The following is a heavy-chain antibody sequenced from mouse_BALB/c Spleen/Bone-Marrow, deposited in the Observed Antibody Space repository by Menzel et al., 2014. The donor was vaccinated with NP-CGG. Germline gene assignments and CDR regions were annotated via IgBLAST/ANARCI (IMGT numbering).Heavy chain of an antibody. V-gene: IGHV1-59*01. Sequence: VHLVESGADLVRPGASVKLSCKASGYTFTSYWINWVKQRPGQGLEWIGNIYPSDSYTNYNQKFRDKATLTVDTSSSTAYMQLSSPTSEDSAVYYCTRQDYYGNSYWYFDVGGAGTTVTVSS. D-gene: IGHD1-1*01. CDR1: GYTFTSYW. CDR3: TRQDYYGNSYWYFDV. CDR2: IYPSDSYT. J-gene: IGHJ1*01.